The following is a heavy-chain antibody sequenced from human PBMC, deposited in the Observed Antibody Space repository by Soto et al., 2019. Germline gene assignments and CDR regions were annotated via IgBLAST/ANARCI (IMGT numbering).Heavy chain of an antibody. Sequence: HPGVSPRLSCAASAFTVSSNYMSWVRQAPGKGLEWVSTIYSGGSTYYADSVKGRFTISRDNSKNSLYLQMNSLRAEDTAVYYCARDQLYYNDISGRPLNAFDVWGQGTMVTVSS. V-gene: IGHV3-66*01. D-gene: IGHD3-22*01. CDR1: AFTVSSNY. CDR3: ARDQLYYNDISGRPLNAFDV. J-gene: IGHJ3*01. CDR2: IYSGGST.